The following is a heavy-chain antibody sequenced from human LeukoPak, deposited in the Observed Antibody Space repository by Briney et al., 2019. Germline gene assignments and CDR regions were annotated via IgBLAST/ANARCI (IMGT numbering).Heavy chain of an antibody. CDR1: GYTFTSYA. Sequence: EASVRVSCKASGYTFTSYAMHWVRQAPGQRLEWMGWINAGNGNTKYSQKFQGRVTITRDASASTAYMELSSLRSEDTAVYYCARSGRTGCSSTSCYYYDGMDVWGKGTTVTVSS. V-gene: IGHV1-3*01. D-gene: IGHD2-2*01. CDR2: INAGNGNT. CDR3: ARSGRTGCSSTSCYYYDGMDV. J-gene: IGHJ6*04.